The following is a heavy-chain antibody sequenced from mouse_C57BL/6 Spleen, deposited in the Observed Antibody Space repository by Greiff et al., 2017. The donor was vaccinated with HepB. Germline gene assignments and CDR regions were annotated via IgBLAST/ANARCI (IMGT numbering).Heavy chain of an antibody. CDR2: IWSGGST. Sequence: QVQLKESGPGLVQPSQSLSITCTVSGFSFTSYGVHWVRQSPGKGLEWLGVIWSGGSTDYNAAFISRLSISKDNSKSQVFFKMNSLQADDTAIYYCARPGPYDYDGGFAYWGQGTLVTVSA. J-gene: IGHJ3*01. CDR3: ARPGPYDYDGGFAY. V-gene: IGHV2-2*01. CDR1: GFSFTSYG. D-gene: IGHD2-4*01.